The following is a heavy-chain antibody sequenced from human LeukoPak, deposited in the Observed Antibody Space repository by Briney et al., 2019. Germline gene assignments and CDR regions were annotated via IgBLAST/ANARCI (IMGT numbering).Heavy chain of an antibody. J-gene: IGHJ4*02. V-gene: IGHV1-8*01. CDR1: GYTFTSYD. CDR3: GRRVAGVDC. CDR2: MNPNNVNT. D-gene: IGHD6-19*01. Sequence: ASVTVSCKASGYTFTSYDINWVRQAPGQGLEWMGWMNPNNVNTGYAQKFQGRVTMTRNTSISTAYMELSSLTSEDTAVYYCGRRVAGVDCWGQGTLVTVSS.